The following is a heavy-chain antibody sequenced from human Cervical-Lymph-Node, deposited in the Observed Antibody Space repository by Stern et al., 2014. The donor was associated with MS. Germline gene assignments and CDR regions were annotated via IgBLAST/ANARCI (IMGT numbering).Heavy chain of an antibody. CDR1: GYTFTTYY. Sequence: VQLVESGAEVKKPGASGNVSCVTSGYTFTTYYVHWVRQAPGQGLEWMGIINTSDGDTSHTRRFQDRVTMTRDTSASTVYLKLSSLKSEDTAVYYCARQRTTGHMDFDYWGQGTLVTVSS. J-gene: IGHJ4*02. V-gene: IGHV1-46*01. CDR3: ARQRTTGHMDFDY. D-gene: IGHD1-1*01. CDR2: INTSDGDT.